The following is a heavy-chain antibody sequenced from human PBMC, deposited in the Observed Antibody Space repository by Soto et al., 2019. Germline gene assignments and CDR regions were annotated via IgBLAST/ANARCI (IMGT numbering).Heavy chain of an antibody. CDR3: VSTYYTATSGPFDY. Sequence: SETLSLTCTVPGDSISSGGYYWSWIRHHPGTGLEWIGYIYYSGTTYYNPSLESRVTISADMSENQFSLKVNSVTVADTAVYYCVSTYYTATSGPFDYWGQGTLVTVSS. V-gene: IGHV4-31*03. CDR2: IYYSGTT. J-gene: IGHJ4*02. CDR1: GDSISSGGYY. D-gene: IGHD3-22*01.